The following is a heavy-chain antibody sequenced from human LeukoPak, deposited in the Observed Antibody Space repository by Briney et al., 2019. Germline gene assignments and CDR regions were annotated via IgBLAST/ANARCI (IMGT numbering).Heavy chain of an antibody. CDR2: IHDDGSRT. CDR1: GFTFNTHL. CDR3: TRDLGGIDY. V-gene: IGHV3-74*01. Sequence: GGSLRLSCAASGFTFNTHLMHWVRQAPGEWLMWVSHIHDDGSRTTYADSVKGRFTTSRDNAKNMVYLQMDSLRVDDTAIYYCTRDLGGIDYWGQGILVTVSS. J-gene: IGHJ4*02.